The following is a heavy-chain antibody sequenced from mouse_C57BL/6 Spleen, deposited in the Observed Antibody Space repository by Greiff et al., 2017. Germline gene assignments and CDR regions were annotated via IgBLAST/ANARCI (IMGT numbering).Heavy chain of an antibody. D-gene: IGHD1-1*01. CDR2: IYPESGNT. V-gene: IGHV1-66*01. CDR1: GYSFPSYY. J-gene: IGHJ1*03. CDR3: ARGGYYYGSSLHWYFDV. Sequence: QVQLKESGPELVKPGASVKISCKASGYSFPSYYIHWVKQRPGQGLEWIGWIYPESGNTKYNEKFKGKATLTADTSSSTAYMQLSSLTSEDSAVYYCARGGYYYGSSLHWYFDVWGTGTTVTVSS.